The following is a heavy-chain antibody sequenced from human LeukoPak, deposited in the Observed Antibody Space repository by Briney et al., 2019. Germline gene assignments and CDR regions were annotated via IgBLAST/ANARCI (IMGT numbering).Heavy chain of an antibody. D-gene: IGHD3-10*02. J-gene: IGHJ6*04. Sequence: GGSLRLSCAASGFTFNNFAMSWVRQAPGKGLEWVSAISGSGGSTYYADSVKGRFTISRDNAKNSLYLQMNSLRAEDTAVYYCAELGITMIGGVWGKGTTVTISS. CDR3: AELGITMIGGV. V-gene: IGHV3-23*01. CDR2: ISGSGGST. CDR1: GFTFNNFA.